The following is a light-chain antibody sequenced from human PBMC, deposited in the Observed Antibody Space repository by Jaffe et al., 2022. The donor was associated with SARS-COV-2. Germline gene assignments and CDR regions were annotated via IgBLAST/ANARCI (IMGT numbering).Light chain of an antibody. V-gene: IGKV3-20*01. Sequence: EIVLTQSPGTLSLSPGERATLSCRASQSVSSNYLAWYQQKPGQAPRLLIYGASSRATGIPDRFNGSGSGTDFTLTISRLEPEDFAVYYCHQYGSSPQTFGGGTKVEIK. CDR2: GAS. J-gene: IGKJ4*01. CDR3: HQYGSSPQT. CDR1: QSVSSNY.